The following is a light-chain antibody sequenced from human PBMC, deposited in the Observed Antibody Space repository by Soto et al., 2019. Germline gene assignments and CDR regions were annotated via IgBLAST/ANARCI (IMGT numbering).Light chain of an antibody. Sequence: QSALTQPASVSGSPGQSITIPCTGTSSDVGAYNYVSWYQQRPTKAPKLLIYEVNTRPPGVSTRFSGSKSGITASLTISGLQPEDEADYYCCSYARGSTLVVFGGGTKLTVL. CDR2: EVN. V-gene: IGLV2-14*01. CDR1: SSDVGAYNY. CDR3: CSYARGSTLVV. J-gene: IGLJ3*02.